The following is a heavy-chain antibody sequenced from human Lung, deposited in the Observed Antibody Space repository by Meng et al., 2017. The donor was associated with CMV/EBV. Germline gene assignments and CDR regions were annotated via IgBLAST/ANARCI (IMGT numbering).Heavy chain of an antibody. CDR1: CGSISSSNW. CDR2: IYHSGST. J-gene: IGHJ4*02. D-gene: IGHD6-19*01. CDR3: ASFPPPGKQWLVTDY. Sequence: QVQLQESGPRLGKPSGTLSLTCAVSCGSISSSNWWSWVRQPPGKGLEWIGEIYHSGSTNYNPSLKSRVTISVDKSKNQFSLKLNSVTAADTAVYYCASFPPPGKQWLVTDYWGQGTLVTVSS. V-gene: IGHV4-4*02.